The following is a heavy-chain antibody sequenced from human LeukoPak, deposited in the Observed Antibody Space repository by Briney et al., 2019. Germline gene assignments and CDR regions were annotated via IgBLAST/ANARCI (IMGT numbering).Heavy chain of an antibody. V-gene: IGHV4-39*01. D-gene: IGHD6-19*01. J-gene: IGHJ4*02. CDR2: IYYTGTT. CDR3: ARGGWYRDY. Sequence: SETLSLTCTVSGGSISSSGFYWGWIRQPPGKGLEWIGSIYYTGTTYYSPSLKSRVTISVDTSKKQLSLKLSSVTAADTAVYYCARGGWYRDYWGQGMLVTVSS. CDR1: GGSISSSGFY.